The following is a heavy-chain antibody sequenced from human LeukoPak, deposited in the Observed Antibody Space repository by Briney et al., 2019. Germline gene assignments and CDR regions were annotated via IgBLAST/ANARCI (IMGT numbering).Heavy chain of an antibody. V-gene: IGHV3-21*01. CDR1: GFTFSSYW. Sequence: GGSLRLSCAASGFTFSSYWMSWVRQAPGKGLEWVSSISSGSSYMYYADSVKGRFTISRDNAKNSLYLQMNSLRAEDTAVYYCARVSSSSFLGYWGQGTLVTVSS. CDR2: ISSGSSYM. D-gene: IGHD6-6*01. CDR3: ARVSSSSFLGY. J-gene: IGHJ4*02.